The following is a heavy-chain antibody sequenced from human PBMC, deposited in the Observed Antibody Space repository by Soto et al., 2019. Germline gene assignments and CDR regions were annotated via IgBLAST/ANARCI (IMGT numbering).Heavy chain of an antibody. D-gene: IGHD2-8*02. CDR2: ISWDGGST. Sequence: GGSLRLCCAASGFTFDDYTMHWVRQAPGKGLEWVSLISWDGGSTYYADSVKGRFIISRDNSKNSLYLQMNSLRTEDTALYYWAKDRAATTGAYYYYGMDVWGQGTTVTVSS. CDR3: AKDRAATTGAYYYYGMDV. J-gene: IGHJ6*02. V-gene: IGHV3-43*01. CDR1: GFTFDDYT.